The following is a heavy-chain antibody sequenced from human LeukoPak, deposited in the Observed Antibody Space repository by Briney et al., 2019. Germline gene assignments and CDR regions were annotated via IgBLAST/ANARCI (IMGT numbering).Heavy chain of an antibody. CDR2: ISGSGGST. D-gene: IGHD5-18*01. Sequence: GGSLRLSCAASGFTFSSYAMSWVRQAPGKGLEWDSAISGSGGSTYYADSVKGRFTISRDNSKNTLYLQMNSLRAEDTAVYYCAKDSASGYSYGYSHYWGQGTLVTVSS. V-gene: IGHV3-23*01. CDR3: AKDSASGYSYGYSHY. CDR1: GFTFSSYA. J-gene: IGHJ4*02.